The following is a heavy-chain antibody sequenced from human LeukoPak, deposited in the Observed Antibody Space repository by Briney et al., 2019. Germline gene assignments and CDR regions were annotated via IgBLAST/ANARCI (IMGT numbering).Heavy chain of an antibody. CDR2: IYYSGST. Sequence: PSETLSLTCTVSGGSISSSSYYWGWIRQPPGKGLEWIVSIYYSGSTYYTPSLKSRVTISVDTSKNQFSLKLSSVTAADTAVYYCARHLSFWSGHYVVDPWGQGTLVTVSS. D-gene: IGHD3-3*01. CDR3: ARHLSFWSGHYVVDP. CDR1: GGSISSSSYY. J-gene: IGHJ5*02. V-gene: IGHV4-39*01.